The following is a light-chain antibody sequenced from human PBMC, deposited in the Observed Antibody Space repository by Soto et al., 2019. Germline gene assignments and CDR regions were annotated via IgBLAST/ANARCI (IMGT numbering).Light chain of an antibody. CDR1: QSVRSN. V-gene: IGKV3-15*01. CDR2: GAS. Sequence: EIVMTQSPATLSVSPGERVTLSCRASQSVRSNLAWYQQKPGQVPRVLIYGASTRAIGIPDRFSGSGSGTEFTLTSSSLQADVFSVYDCQHYNTLWGFGGGTKVEIK. CDR3: QHYNTLWG. J-gene: IGKJ4*01.